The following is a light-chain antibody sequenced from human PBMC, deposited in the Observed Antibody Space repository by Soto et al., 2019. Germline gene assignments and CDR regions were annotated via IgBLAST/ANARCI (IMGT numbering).Light chain of an antibody. J-gene: IGLJ1*01. CDR2: EVS. V-gene: IGLV2-8*01. CDR3: SSYAGSNNPYV. CDR1: SSDVGGYNY. Sequence: QSALAQPPSASGSPGQSVTISCTGTSSDVGGYNYVAWYQQHPGKAPKVMIYEVSRRPSGVPDRFSGSKSGNTASLTVSGLQAEDEADYYCSSYAGSNNPYVFGNGTKVTVL.